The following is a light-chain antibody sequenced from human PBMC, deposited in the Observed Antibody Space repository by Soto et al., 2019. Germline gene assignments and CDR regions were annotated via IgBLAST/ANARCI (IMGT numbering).Light chain of an antibody. CDR1: SSDVGAYDY. Sequence: QSALTQPASVSGSPGQSITISCTGTSSDVGAYDYVSWYQHHPGKAPKLMIYEVSNRPSGVSNRFSGSKSGNTASLTISGLQAEDEADYYCCSYTSSSIWVFGGGTKVTVL. CDR3: CSYTSSSIWV. V-gene: IGLV2-14*01. CDR2: EVS. J-gene: IGLJ3*02.